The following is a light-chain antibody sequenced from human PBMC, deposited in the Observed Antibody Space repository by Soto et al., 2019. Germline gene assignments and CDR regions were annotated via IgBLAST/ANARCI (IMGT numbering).Light chain of an antibody. CDR2: LGS. V-gene: IGKV2-28*01. CDR3: MQALQTPT. J-gene: IGKJ1*01. CDR1: HSLLHSNGYNY. Sequence: DIVMTQSPLSLPFTPGEPASISCRSSHSLLHSNGYNYLDWYLQKPGQSPQLLIYLGSNRASGVPDRFSGSGSGTDFTLKISRVEAEDVGVYYCMQALQTPTFGQGTKVDIK.